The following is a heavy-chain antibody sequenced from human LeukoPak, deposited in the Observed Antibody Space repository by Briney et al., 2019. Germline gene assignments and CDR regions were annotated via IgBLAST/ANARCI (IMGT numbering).Heavy chain of an antibody. CDR2: IISDGSTT. J-gene: IGHJ4*02. Sequence: GGSLRLSCAASGFSDYAMHWVRQAPGKGLVWVSRIISDGSTTDYADSVKGRFTISRDNAKNTLYLQMNSLRDEDTAMYYCTRDRARAGGEILDYWGQGTLVTVSS. D-gene: IGHD3-10*01. CDR1: GFSDYA. CDR3: TRDRARAGGEILDY. V-gene: IGHV3-74*01.